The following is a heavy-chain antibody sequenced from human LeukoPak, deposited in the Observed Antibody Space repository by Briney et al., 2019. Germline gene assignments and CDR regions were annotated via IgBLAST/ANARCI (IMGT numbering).Heavy chain of an antibody. CDR3: ARDFGDIVVVPAAKGAFDI. CDR2: ISYDGSNK. D-gene: IGHD2-2*01. CDR1: GFTFSSYA. Sequence: GGSLRLSCAASGFTFSSYAMHWVRQAPGKGLEWVAVISYDGSNKYYADSVKGRFTISRDNSKNTLYLQMNSLRAEDTAVYYCARDFGDIVVVPAAKGAFDIWGQGTMVTVSS. V-gene: IGHV3-30-3*01. J-gene: IGHJ3*02.